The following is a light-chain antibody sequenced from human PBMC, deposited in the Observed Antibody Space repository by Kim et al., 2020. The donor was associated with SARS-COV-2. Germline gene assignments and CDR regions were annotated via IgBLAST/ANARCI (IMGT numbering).Light chain of an antibody. Sequence: EIVMTQSPDSLAVSLGERATINCKSSQTVLYSSNNKNYLAWYQQKPGQSPKMLISWASTRESGVPDRFSGSGSGTDFTLTISSLQAEDVAVYYCQQYYGVPTFGQGTKVDIK. CDR2: WAS. V-gene: IGKV4-1*01. CDR3: QQYYGVPT. J-gene: IGKJ1*01. CDR1: QTVLYSSNNKNY.